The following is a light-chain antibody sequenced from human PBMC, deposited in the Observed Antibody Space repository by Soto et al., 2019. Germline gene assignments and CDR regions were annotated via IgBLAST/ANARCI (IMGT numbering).Light chain of an antibody. CDR1: QTVSSNY. CDR3: QQYGSSGT. CDR2: GAS. Sequence: EIVLTQSPATLSLSPGERATPSCRASQTVSSNYLAWCEQRPGQAPRLLIYGASNRATGIPDRFSGSGSGTDFTLTISRLEPEDFAVYYCQQYGSSGTFGQGTKVDI. V-gene: IGKV3-20*01. J-gene: IGKJ1*01.